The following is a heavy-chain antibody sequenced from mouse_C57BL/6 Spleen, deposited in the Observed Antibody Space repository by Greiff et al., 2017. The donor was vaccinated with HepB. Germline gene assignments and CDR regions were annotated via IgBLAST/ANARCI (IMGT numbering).Heavy chain of an antibody. CDR1: GYTFTSYW. V-gene: IGHV1-50*01. Sequence: VQLQQPGAELVKPGASVKLSCKASGYTFTSYWMQWVKQRPGQGLEWIGEIDPSDSYTNYNQKFKGKATLTVDTSSSTAYMQLSSLTSEDSAVYYCAEGNYPLYAMDDWGQGTSVTVSS. J-gene: IGHJ4*01. CDR2: IDPSDSYT. CDR3: AEGNYPLYAMDD. D-gene: IGHD2-1*01.